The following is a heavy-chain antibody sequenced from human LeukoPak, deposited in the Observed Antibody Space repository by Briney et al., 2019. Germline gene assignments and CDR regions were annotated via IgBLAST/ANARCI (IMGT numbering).Heavy chain of an antibody. V-gene: IGHV3-48*04. CDR3: ARGDYYGSGSYLY. J-gene: IGHJ4*02. D-gene: IGHD3-10*01. Sequence: GGSLRLSCAASGFTFSSYSMNWVRQAPGKGLEWVSSISSSSSTIYYADSVKGRFTISRDNAKNSLYLQMNSLRAEDTAVYYCARGDYYGSGSYLYWGQGTLVTVSS. CDR2: ISSSSSTI. CDR1: GFTFSSYS.